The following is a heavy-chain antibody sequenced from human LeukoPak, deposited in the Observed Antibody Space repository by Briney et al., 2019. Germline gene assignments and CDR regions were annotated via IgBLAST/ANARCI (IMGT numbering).Heavy chain of an antibody. V-gene: IGHV4-59*01. Sequence: PSETLSLTCTVSGGSISSYYWSWIRQPPGKGLEWIGYIYYSGSTNYNPSLKSRVTISVDTSKNQFSLKLSSVTAADTAVYYCARDRDSSGYGDAFDIWGQGTMVTVSS. CDR1: GGSISSYY. CDR2: IYYSGST. CDR3: ARDRDSSGYGDAFDI. J-gene: IGHJ3*02. D-gene: IGHD3-22*01.